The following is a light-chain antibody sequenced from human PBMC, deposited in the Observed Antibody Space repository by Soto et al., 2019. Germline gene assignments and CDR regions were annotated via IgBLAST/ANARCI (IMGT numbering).Light chain of an antibody. V-gene: IGKV1-5*03. CDR3: HQHDHFPYT. CDR1: QSLSHW. Sequence: DIQITQSPSTLSASVGDTVTITRRPSQSLSHWLALYQQKPGQAPKLLIHKASTLDSGVPSRFSGSGSGTEFTLTISSLQPDDFATYYCHQHDHFPYTFGQGTKLEIK. CDR2: KAS. J-gene: IGKJ2*01.